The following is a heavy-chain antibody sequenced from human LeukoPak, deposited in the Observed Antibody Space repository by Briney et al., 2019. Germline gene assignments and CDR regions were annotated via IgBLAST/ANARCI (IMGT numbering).Heavy chain of an antibody. Sequence: GGSLRLSCAASGFTFSSYAMSCVRQAPGKGLEWVSAISGSGGSTYYADSVKGRFTISRDNAKNSLYLQMNSLRAEDTAVYYCARDHQGSSGWHDYWGQGTLVTVSS. CDR1: GFTFSSYA. CDR3: ARDHQGSSGWHDY. J-gene: IGHJ4*02. CDR2: ISGSGGST. D-gene: IGHD6-19*01. V-gene: IGHV3-23*01.